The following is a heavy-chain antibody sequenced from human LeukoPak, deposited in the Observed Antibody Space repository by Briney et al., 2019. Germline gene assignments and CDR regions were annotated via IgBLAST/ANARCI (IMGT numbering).Heavy chain of an antibody. V-gene: IGHV3-21*01. D-gene: IGHD3-10*01. CDR2: ISSSSSHI. CDR1: GFTFSSYN. CDR3: SDVSGSY. J-gene: IGHJ4*02. Sequence: GGSLRLSCAASGFTFSSYNMNWVRQARGKGLEWVSFISSSSSHIYYADSVKGRFTISRDNAKNSLYLQMNSLRAEDTAVYYCSDVSGSYWGQGTLVTVSS.